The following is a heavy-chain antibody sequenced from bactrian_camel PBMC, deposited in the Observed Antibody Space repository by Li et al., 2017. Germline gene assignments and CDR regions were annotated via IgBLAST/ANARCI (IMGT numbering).Heavy chain of an antibody. D-gene: IGHD3*01. CDR3: AAVAEGRTVEGGVSLWTLFESGY. CDR2: IDSYGDT. Sequence: VQLVESGGGSVQAGGSLKLSCVGYTYTHKCIGWFRQAPGKEREGVGAIDSYGDTSYADSVRGRFTISEDNAKNTLYLQMNSLKPEDTAMYYCAAVAEGRTVEGGVSLWTLFESGYWGQGTQVTVS. CDR1: GYTYTHKC. V-gene: IGHV3S53*01. J-gene: IGHJ4*01.